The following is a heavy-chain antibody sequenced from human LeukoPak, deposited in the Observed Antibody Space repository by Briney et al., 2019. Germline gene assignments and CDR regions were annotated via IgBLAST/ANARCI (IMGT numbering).Heavy chain of an antibody. CDR3: ARVGSTYYDFWSGYYDYYFDY. V-gene: IGHV4-59*01. D-gene: IGHD3-3*01. Sequence: SETLSPTCTVSGGSISSYYWSWIRQPPGKGLEWIGYIYYSGSTNYNPSLKSRVTISVDTSKNQFSLKLSSVTAAGTAVYYCARVGSTYYDFWSGYYDYYFDYWGQGTLVTVSS. CDR1: GGSISSYY. J-gene: IGHJ4*02. CDR2: IYYSGST.